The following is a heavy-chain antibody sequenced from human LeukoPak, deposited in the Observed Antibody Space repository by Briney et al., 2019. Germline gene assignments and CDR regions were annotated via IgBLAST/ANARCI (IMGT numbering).Heavy chain of an antibody. V-gene: IGHV4-34*01. CDR3: ARRVLSTLAVAGTLRRPSYGLTV. CDR1: GGSFSGYY. J-gene: IGHJ6*02. Sequence: PSETLSLTRAVYGGSFSGYYGSWIRQPPGKGLEWIGGINHSGSTNYNPSLKSRVTISVDTSKNQFSLKLSSVTAADTAVYYCARRVLSTLAVAGTLRRPSYGLTVWGQGTTVTVSS. D-gene: IGHD6-19*01. CDR2: INHSGST.